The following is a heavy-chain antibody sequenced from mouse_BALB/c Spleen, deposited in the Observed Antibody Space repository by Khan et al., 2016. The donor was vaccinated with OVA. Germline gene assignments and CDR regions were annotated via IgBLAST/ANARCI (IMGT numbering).Heavy chain of an antibody. CDR2: ISYSTST. CDR3: ARMYGNYRAWFAY. V-gene: IGHV3-8*02. Sequence: VQLKESGPSLVKPSQTLSLTCSVTGDSITSGYWNWIRKFPGNKLEYMGYISYSTSTYYNPSLKSRISITRDTSKNQFYLQLNSVTTEDTATFYCARMYGNYRAWFAYWGQGTLVTVSA. CDR1: GDSITSGY. D-gene: IGHD2-10*02. J-gene: IGHJ3*01.